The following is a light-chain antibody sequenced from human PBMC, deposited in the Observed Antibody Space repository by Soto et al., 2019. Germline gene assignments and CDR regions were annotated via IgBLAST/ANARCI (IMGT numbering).Light chain of an antibody. Sequence: EIVLTQSPATLSLFPGERATLSCRASQSVSDFLAWYQQKPGQAPRLLIYDASNSATGIPARFSGSGSGTDFTLTISSVEPEDFAVYYCQQRSDWPPLPFGGGTKVEI. CDR2: DAS. V-gene: IGKV3-11*01. CDR1: QSVSDF. J-gene: IGKJ4*01. CDR3: QQRSDWPPLP.